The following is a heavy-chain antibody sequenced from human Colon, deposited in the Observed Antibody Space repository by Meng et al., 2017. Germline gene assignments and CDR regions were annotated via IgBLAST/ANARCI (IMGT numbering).Heavy chain of an antibody. D-gene: IGHD3-22*01. CDR2: IPHRGSS. V-gene: IGHV4-4*02. Sequence: QVQLRESGPALVKPSETLSLTCAVSGDSITNHNWWAWVRQPPGKGLEWIGEIPHRGSSAYNPSLKSQVSMSIDKSKNQISLRLTSVIAADTAVYYCVYFRSGYFTSGQGTLVTVSS. CDR1: GDSITNHNW. CDR3: VYFRSGYFT. J-gene: IGHJ5*02.